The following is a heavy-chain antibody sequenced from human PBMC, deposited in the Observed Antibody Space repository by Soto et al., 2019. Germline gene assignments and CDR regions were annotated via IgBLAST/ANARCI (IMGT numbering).Heavy chain of an antibody. Sequence: SETLSLTCTVSGGSISSGDYYWSWIRQPPGKGLEWIGYIYYSGSTYYNPSLKSRVTISVDTSKNQFSLKLSSVTAADTAVYYCARRRGRTVTTYYFDYWGQGTLVTVSS. V-gene: IGHV4-30-4*01. CDR1: GGSISSGDYY. D-gene: IGHD4-17*01. J-gene: IGHJ4*02. CDR2: IYYSGST. CDR3: ARRRGRTVTTYYFDY.